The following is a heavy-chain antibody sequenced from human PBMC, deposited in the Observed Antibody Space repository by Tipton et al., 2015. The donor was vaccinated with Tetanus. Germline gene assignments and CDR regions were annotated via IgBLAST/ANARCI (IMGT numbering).Heavy chain of an antibody. CDR2: ILAGGGST. J-gene: IGHJ4*02. Sequence: SLRLSCAASGFTFSGHSMNWVRQAPGQGLEWVSGILAGGGSTYYADSVKGRFTMSRDNSQDTVSLQMNNLRADDTAVYYCAKAWGAVVTLDYWGQGTLVTVSS. D-gene: IGHD3-22*01. CDR1: GFTFSGHS. V-gene: IGHV3-23*01. CDR3: AKAWGAVVTLDY.